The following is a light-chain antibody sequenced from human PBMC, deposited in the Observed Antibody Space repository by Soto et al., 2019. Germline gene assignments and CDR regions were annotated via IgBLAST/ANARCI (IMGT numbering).Light chain of an antibody. CDR2: GAS. V-gene: IGKV3-15*01. CDR1: QSISTY. J-gene: IGKJ5*01. Sequence: EIVMTQSPATLSVSPGERATLSCMASQSISTYLNWYQHKPGQAPRLLIYGASTRATGITGRFSGSGSGTEFTLSISSLQSEDFALYYCQQYNSWPPTFGQGTRLEIK. CDR3: QQYNSWPPT.